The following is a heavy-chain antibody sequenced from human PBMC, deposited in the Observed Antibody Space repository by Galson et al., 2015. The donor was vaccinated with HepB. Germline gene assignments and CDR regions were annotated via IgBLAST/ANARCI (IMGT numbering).Heavy chain of an antibody. CDR3: VRDADSYGFGFYSDY. Sequence: LRLSCAASGVPLSFYGMHWVRPAPGKGLVWVSGINDNGSVVTYADSVKGRFTISRDNSKNTLYLQMNSLRTEDTAAYYCVRDADSYGFGFYSDYWGQGALIIVSS. CDR1: GVPLSFYG. CDR2: INDNGSVV. V-gene: IGHV3-74*03. D-gene: IGHD5-18*01. J-gene: IGHJ4*02.